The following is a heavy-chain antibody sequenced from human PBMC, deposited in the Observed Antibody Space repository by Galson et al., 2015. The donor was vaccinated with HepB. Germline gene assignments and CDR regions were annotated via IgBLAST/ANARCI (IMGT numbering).Heavy chain of an antibody. CDR2: INPNSGGT. Sequence: SVKVSCKASGYTFTGYYMHWVRQAPGQGLEWMGWINPNSGGTNYAQKFQGWVTMTRDTSISTAYMELSRLRSDDTAVHYCARGGEWLRLADYYYYGMDVWGQGTTVTVSS. D-gene: IGHD5-12*01. CDR3: ARGGEWLRLADYYYYGMDV. J-gene: IGHJ6*02. CDR1: GYTFTGYY. V-gene: IGHV1-2*04.